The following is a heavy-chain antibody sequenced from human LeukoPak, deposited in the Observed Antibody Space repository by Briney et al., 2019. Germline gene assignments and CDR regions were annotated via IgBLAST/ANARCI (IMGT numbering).Heavy chain of an antibody. V-gene: IGHV1-2*02. J-gene: IGHJ6*02. CDR1: GYTFTGHY. CDR3: AKGHYGMDV. Sequence: ASVNVSCKASGYTFTGHYIYSARQAPGQGPAWMGWVDTHSGGTKYAQNFQGRVTMTRDTSISTAYMEVRGLRSDDTAVYFCAKGHYGMDVWGQGTTVTVSS. CDR2: VDTHSGGT.